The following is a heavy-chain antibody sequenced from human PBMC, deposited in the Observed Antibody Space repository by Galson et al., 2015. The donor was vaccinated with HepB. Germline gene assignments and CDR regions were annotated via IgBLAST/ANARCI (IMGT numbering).Heavy chain of an antibody. V-gene: IGHV3-23*01. D-gene: IGHD3-22*01. Sequence: SLRLSCAASGFTFSSHAMSWVRQAPGKGLEWVSAISGSGGSTYYADSVKGRLTISRDNSKNTLYLQMNSLRAEDTAVYHCAKEKDYYDSSGYYDYWGQGTLVTVSS. CDR1: GFTFSSHA. CDR3: AKEKDYYDSSGYYDY. J-gene: IGHJ4*02. CDR2: ISGSGGST.